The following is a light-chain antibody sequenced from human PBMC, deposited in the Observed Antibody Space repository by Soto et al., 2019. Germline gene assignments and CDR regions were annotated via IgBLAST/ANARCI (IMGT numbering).Light chain of an antibody. CDR3: QQYNNWPPLLT. CDR2: GAS. CDR1: QSVSSN. J-gene: IGKJ4*01. V-gene: IGKV3-15*01. Sequence: VMTQSPATLSVSPGERATLSCRASQSVSSNLAWYQQKPGQAPRLLIYGASTRATGIPARFSGSGSGTEFTLTISSLQSEDFAVYYCQQYNNWPPLLTFGGGTKV.